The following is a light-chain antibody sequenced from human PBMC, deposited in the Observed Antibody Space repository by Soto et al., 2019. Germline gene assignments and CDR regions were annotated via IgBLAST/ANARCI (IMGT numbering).Light chain of an antibody. CDR3: QQRSSCPLT. J-gene: IGKJ4*01. Sequence: IVLTQSPATLSLSPWERATLSCRASQSVSSYLAWYQQKPGQAPRLLIYDASNRATGIPARFSGSGSGTDFTLTISSLEPEDFAVYYCQQRSSCPLTFGGGTRWIS. V-gene: IGKV3-11*01. CDR2: DAS. CDR1: QSVSSY.